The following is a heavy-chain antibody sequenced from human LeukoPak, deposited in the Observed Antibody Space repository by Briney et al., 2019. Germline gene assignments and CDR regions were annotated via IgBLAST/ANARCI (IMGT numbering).Heavy chain of an antibody. Sequence: GGSLRLSCAASGFTFSNYEMNWVRQAPGKGLEGVSFISSIGSLIYYADSVKGRFTISRDNAKNSLFLQMNSLRAEDTAVYYCARVSGSGWHFDSWGQGTLVTVSS. CDR2: ISSIGSLI. CDR3: ARVSGSGWHFDS. CDR1: GFTFSNYE. D-gene: IGHD6-19*01. J-gene: IGHJ4*02. V-gene: IGHV3-48*03.